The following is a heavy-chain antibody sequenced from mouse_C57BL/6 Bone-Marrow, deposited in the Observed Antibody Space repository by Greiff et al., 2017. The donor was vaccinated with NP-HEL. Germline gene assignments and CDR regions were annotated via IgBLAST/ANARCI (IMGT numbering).Heavy chain of an antibody. Sequence: VKLVESGEGLVKPGGSLKLSCAASGFTFSSYAMSWVRQTPEKRLEWVAYISSGGDYIYYADTVKGRFTISRDNARNTLYLQMSSLKSEDTAMYYCTRTFYYYGFMDYWGQGTSVTVSS. CDR2: ISSGGDYI. D-gene: IGHD1-1*01. V-gene: IGHV5-9-1*02. CDR1: GFTFSSYA. CDR3: TRTFYYYGFMDY. J-gene: IGHJ4*01.